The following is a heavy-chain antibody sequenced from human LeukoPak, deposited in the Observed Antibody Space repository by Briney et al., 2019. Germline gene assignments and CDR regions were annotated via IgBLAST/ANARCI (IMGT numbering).Heavy chain of an antibody. D-gene: IGHD4-17*01. CDR2: IYHSGST. V-gene: IGHV4-39*07. CDR3: AREATTVTTEDAFDI. CDR1: GGSISSSSYY. J-gene: IGHJ3*02. Sequence: PSETLSLTCTVSGGSISSSSYYWGWIRQPPGKGLEWIGSIYHSGSTNYNPSLKSRVTISVDKSKNQFSLKLSSVTAADTAVYYCAREATTVTTEDAFDIWGQGTMVTVSP.